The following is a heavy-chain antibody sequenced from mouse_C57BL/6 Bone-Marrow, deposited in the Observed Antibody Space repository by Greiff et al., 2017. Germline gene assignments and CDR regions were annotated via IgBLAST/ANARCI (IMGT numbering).Heavy chain of an antibody. CDR1: GYTFTSYW. J-gene: IGHJ1*03. V-gene: IGHV1-52*01. CDR3: ASPFLYYGSSYWYFDV. CDR2: IDPSDSET. D-gene: IGHD1-1*01. Sequence: VQLHQPGAELVRPGSSVKLSCKASGYTFTSYWMHWVKQRPIQGLEWIGNIDPSDSETHYNQKFKDKATLTVDKSSSTAYMQLSSLTSEDSAVYYCASPFLYYGSSYWYFDVWGTGTTVTVSS.